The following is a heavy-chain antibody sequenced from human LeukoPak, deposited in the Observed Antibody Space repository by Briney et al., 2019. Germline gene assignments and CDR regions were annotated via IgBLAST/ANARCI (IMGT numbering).Heavy chain of an antibody. V-gene: IGHV1-69*05. Sequence: ASVKVSCKASGGTFSSYAISWVRRAPGQGLEWMGGIIPIFGTANYAQKFQGRVTITTDKSTSTAYMELSSLRSEDTAVYYCASYPHAGFLEWQPFDYWGQGTLVTVSS. CDR2: IIPIFGTA. CDR3: ASYPHAGFLEWQPFDY. D-gene: IGHD3-3*01. CDR1: GGTFSSYA. J-gene: IGHJ4*02.